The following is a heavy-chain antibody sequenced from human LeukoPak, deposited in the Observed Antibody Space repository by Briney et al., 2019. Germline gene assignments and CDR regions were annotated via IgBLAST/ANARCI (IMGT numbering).Heavy chain of an antibody. CDR1: GFTFSSYS. CDR3: AREVGLRYNYGSN. CDR2: ISSSSSYI. J-gene: IGHJ4*02. D-gene: IGHD5-18*01. Sequence: GGSLRLSCAASGFTFSSYSMNWVRQAPGKGLEWVSSISSSSSYIYYADSVKGRFTISRDNAKNSLYLQMNSLRAEDTAVYYCAREVGLRYNYGSNWGQGTLVTVSS. V-gene: IGHV3-21*01.